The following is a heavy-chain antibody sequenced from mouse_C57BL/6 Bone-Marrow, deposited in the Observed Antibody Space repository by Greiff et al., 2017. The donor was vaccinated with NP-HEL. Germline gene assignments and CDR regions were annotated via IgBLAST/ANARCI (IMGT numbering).Heavy chain of an antibody. J-gene: IGHJ4*01. CDR3: AMGDGYPLWLRRRGYAMDY. CDR1: GYTFTSYW. CDR2: IHPSDSDT. Sequence: QVQLKQPGAELVKPGASVKVSCKASGYTFTSYWMHWVKQRPGQGLEWIGRIHPSDSDTNYNQKFKGKATLTVDKSSSTAYMQLSSLTSEDSAVYYCAMGDGYPLWLRRRGYAMDYWGQGTSVTVSS. V-gene: IGHV1-74*01. D-gene: IGHD2-2*01.